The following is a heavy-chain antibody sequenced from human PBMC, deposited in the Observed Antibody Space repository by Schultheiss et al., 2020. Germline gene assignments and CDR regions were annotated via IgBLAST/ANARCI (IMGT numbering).Heavy chain of an antibody. D-gene: IGHD6-13*01. V-gene: IGHV3-33*01. CDR2: IWYDGSNK. CDR1: GFTFSSYG. CDR3: ARGSAAAPTCLGY. J-gene: IGHJ4*02. Sequence: WGSLRLSCAASGFTFSSYGMHWVRQAPGKGLEWVAVIWYDGSNKYYADSVKGRFTISRDNSKNTLYVQMNSLRAEDTAVYYCARGSAAAPTCLGYWGQGTLVTVSS.